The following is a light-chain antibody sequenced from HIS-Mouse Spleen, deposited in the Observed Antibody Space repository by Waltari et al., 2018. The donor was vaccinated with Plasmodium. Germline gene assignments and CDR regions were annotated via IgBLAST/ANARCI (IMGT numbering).Light chain of an antibody. Sequence: SYELTQPPSVSVSPGQTARNTCSGDALPKKYAYWYQQKSGQAPVLVIDEDSKRTSGIPERFSGSSSGTMATLTISGAQVEDEADYYCYSTDSSGNHRVFGGGTKLTVL. CDR1: ALPKKY. V-gene: IGLV3-10*01. CDR2: EDS. CDR3: YSTDSSGNHRV. J-gene: IGLJ3*02.